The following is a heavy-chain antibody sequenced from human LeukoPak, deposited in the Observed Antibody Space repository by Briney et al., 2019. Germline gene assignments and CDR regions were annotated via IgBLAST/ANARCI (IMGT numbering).Heavy chain of an antibody. V-gene: IGHV1-2*02. CDR1: VYTXTGYY. CDR3: AGEYCSGGSCRQGFDY. J-gene: IGHJ4*02. Sequence: GASVKVSCKASVYTXTGYYVHGVRQAPGQGLEWMGWINPNSGDTNQAQNFQGRVTLTRDTSISTAYMELSSLRSDDSAIHYCAGEYCSGGSCRQGFDYWGQGTLVTVSS. D-gene: IGHD2-15*01. CDR2: INPNSGDT.